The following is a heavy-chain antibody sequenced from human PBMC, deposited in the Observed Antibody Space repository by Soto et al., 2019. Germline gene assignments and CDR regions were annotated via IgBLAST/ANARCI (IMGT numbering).Heavy chain of an antibody. Sequence: GESLKISCAASGFTFSSYAMSWVRQAPGKGLEWVSAISGSGGSTYYADSVKGRFTISRDNSKNTLYLQMNSLRAEDTAVYYCRLQLDRRARYYYGMDVWGQGTTVTLSS. CDR1: GFTFSSYA. CDR2: ISGSGGST. V-gene: IGHV3-23*01. CDR3: RLQLDRRARYYYGMDV. J-gene: IGHJ6*02. D-gene: IGHD1-1*01.